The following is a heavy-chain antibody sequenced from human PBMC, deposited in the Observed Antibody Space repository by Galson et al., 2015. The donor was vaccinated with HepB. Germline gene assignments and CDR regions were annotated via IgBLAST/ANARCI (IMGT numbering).Heavy chain of an antibody. J-gene: IGHJ5*02. CDR3: ARDWGKAVAGTWWFDP. CDR2: ITTGSDYV. V-gene: IGHV3-21*06. Sequence: SLRLSCAASGFTFSSYNMHWVRQAPGKGLEWVSSITTGSDYVYYADSVKGRFIISRDSAKNSLYLQMNSLRADDTALYYRARDWGKAVAGTWWFDPWGQGTLVTVSS. D-gene: IGHD6-19*01. CDR1: GFTFSSYN.